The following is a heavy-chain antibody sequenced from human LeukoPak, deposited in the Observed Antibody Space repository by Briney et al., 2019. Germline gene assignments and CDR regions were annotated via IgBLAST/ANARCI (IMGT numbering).Heavy chain of an antibody. CDR3: ARDDDYGDHHFDY. J-gene: IGHJ4*02. CDR2: INPNSGGT. CDR1: GYTFTGYY. D-gene: IGHD4-17*01. V-gene: IGHV1-2*02. Sequence: GASVKVSCKASGYTFTGYYMHWVRQAPGQGLEWMGWINPNSGGTNYAQKLQGRVTMTRDTSISTAYMELSRLRSDDTAVYYCARDDDYGDHHFDYWGQGTLVTVSS.